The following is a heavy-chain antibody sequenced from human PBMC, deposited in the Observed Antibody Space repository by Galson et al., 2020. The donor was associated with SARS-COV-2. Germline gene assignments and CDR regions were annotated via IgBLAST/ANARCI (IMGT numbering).Heavy chain of an antibody. V-gene: IGHV4-38-2*01. D-gene: IGHD5-18*01. CDR1: GYSISSGYY. J-gene: IGHJ4*02. CDR2: IYHSGST. CDR3: ARRGYNYGYIDY. Sequence: SETLSLTCAVSGYSISSGYYWGWIRQPPGKGLEWIGDIYHSGSTYYNPSLKSRVTVSVDTSRNKFSLKLSSVTAADTAVYYCARRGYNYGYIDYWGQATLVTVSS.